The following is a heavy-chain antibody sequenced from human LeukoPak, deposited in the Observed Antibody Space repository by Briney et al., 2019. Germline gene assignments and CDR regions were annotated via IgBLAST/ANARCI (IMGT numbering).Heavy chain of an antibody. D-gene: IGHD6-19*01. Sequence: GGSLRLSCAASGFTFSSYAMSWVRQAPGEGLEWVSAISGSGGSTYYADSVKGRFTISRDNSKNTLYLQMNSLRAEDTAVYYCAKDSIAVAGTRVNAFDIWGQGTMVTVSS. CDR1: GFTFSSYA. V-gene: IGHV3-23*01. CDR2: ISGSGGST. CDR3: AKDSIAVAGTRVNAFDI. J-gene: IGHJ3*02.